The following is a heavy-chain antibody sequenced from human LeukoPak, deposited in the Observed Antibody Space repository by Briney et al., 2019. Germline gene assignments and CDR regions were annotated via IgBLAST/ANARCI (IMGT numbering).Heavy chain of an antibody. D-gene: IGHD6-13*01. V-gene: IGHV4-39*01. Sequence: PSETLSLTCTVSGGSISNSSYYWGWIRQPPGKGLEWIGSIYYRGSTYYNPSLKSRVTISVDTSKNQFSLKLSSVTAADTAVFYCARQGIASAGAGTDYWGQGTLVTVSS. CDR1: GGSISNSSYY. J-gene: IGHJ4*02. CDR3: ARQGIASAGAGTDY. CDR2: IYYRGST.